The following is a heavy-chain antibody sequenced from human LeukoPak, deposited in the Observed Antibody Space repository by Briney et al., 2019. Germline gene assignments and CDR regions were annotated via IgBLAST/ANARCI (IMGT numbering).Heavy chain of an antibody. J-gene: IGHJ4*02. Sequence: GGSLRLSCAASGCTFSSYSMNWVRQAPGKGLEWVSYIRSSGSPIYYAHSVRGRFTISRDNAKNSLYLQMNSLRDEDTAVYYCVRDPDALDFWGQGTPVTVSS. CDR1: GCTFSSYS. CDR3: VRDPDALDF. CDR2: IRSSGSPI. V-gene: IGHV3-48*02.